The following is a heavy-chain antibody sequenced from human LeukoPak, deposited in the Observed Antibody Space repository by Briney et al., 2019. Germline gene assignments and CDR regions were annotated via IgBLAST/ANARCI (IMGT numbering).Heavy chain of an antibody. J-gene: IGHJ4*02. V-gene: IGHV1-8*01. Sequence: ASVKVSCKASGYTFTSYDINWVRQATGQGLEWMGWMNPNSGNTGYAQKFQGRVTMTRNTSISTAYMELSSLRSEDTAVYYCARGGYSGKTYYYDSSGYYYGAPDDYWGQGTLVTVSS. D-gene: IGHD3-22*01. CDR1: GYTFTSYD. CDR2: MNPNSGNT. CDR3: ARGGYSGKTYYYDSSGYYYGAPDDY.